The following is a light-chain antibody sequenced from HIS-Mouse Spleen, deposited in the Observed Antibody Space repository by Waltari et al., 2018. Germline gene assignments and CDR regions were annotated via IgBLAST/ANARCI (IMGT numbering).Light chain of an antibody. CDR2: EVS. Sequence: QSALTQPPSASGSPGQSVTISCTGTSSDVGGYNDVSWYQQHPGKAPKLMIYEVSKWPSGVPDRFSGSKSGNTASLTVSGLQAEDEADYYCSSYAGSNNVVFGGGTKLTVL. V-gene: IGLV2-8*01. J-gene: IGLJ2*01. CDR3: SSYAGSNNVV. CDR1: SSDVGGYND.